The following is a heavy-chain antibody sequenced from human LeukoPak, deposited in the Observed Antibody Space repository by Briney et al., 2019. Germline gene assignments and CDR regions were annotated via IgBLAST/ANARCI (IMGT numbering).Heavy chain of an antibody. CDR2: IIPILGIA. V-gene: IGHV1-69*02. CDR3: TRHLVANDAFDI. D-gene: IGHD2-2*01. J-gene: IGHJ3*02. CDR1: GYTFTGYY. Sequence: SVKVSCKASGYTFTGYYMHWVRQAPGQGLEWMGRIIPILGIANYAQKFQGRVTITADKSTSTAYMELSSLRSEDTAVYYCTRHLVANDAFDIWGQGTMVTVSS.